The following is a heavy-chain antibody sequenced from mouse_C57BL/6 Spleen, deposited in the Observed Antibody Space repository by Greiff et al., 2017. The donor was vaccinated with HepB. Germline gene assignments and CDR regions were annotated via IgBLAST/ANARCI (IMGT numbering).Heavy chain of an antibody. V-gene: IGHV1-69*01. Sequence: QVQLQQPGAELVMPGASVKLSCKASGYTFTSYWMHWVKQRPGQGLEWIGEIDPSDSYTNYNQKFKGKSTLTVDKSSSTAYMQLSSLTSEDSAVYYCARYHDYEGTYLDYWGQGTTLTVSS. J-gene: IGHJ2*01. CDR3: ARYHDYEGTYLDY. CDR1: GYTFTSYW. CDR2: IDPSDSYT. D-gene: IGHD2-4*01.